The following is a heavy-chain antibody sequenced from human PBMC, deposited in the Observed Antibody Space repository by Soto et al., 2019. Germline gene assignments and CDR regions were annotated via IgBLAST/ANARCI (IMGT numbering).Heavy chain of an antibody. V-gene: IGHV1-18*04. Sequence: ASVKVSCKASGYTFTSYGISWVRQAPGQGLEWMGWISAYNGNTNYAQKLQGRVTMTTDTSTSTAYMELRSLRSDDTAVYYCARWDILTGIMHGLFDYWGQGTLVTVSS. CDR3: ARWDILTGIMHGLFDY. CDR1: GYTFTSYG. D-gene: IGHD3-9*01. J-gene: IGHJ4*02. CDR2: ISAYNGNT.